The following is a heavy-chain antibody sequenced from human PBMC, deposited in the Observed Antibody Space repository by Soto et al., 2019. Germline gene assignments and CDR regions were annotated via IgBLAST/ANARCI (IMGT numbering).Heavy chain of an antibody. V-gene: IGHV1-8*01. Sequence: ASLKVSWKAYGYTFTDYDINWVRQAAGQAPEWMGWMNPNTGNTAYAQKFQGRLTLTRDTSMDTAYMHLSSLTSEDTAVYYCTRGFSSYSDFWDQGTLVTVSS. CDR3: TRGFSSYSDF. J-gene: IGHJ4*02. CDR1: GYTFTDYD. D-gene: IGHD6-13*01. CDR2: MNPNTGNT.